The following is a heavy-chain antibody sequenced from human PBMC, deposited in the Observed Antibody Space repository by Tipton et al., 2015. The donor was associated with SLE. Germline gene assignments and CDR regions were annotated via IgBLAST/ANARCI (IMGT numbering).Heavy chain of an antibody. CDR1: GFSISSGYY. V-gene: IGHV4-59*01. CDR3: ARVPVARHYFDY. D-gene: IGHD2-15*01. Sequence: GLVKPSETLSLSCDVSGFSISSGYYWGWIRQPPGKGLEWIGYIYYSGSTNYNPSLKSRVTISVDTSKNQFSLKLSSVTAADTAVYYWARVPVARHYFDYWGQGTLVTVSS. J-gene: IGHJ4*02. CDR2: IYYSGST.